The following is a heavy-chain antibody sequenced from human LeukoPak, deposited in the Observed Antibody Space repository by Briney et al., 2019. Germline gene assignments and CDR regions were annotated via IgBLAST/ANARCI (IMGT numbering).Heavy chain of an antibody. D-gene: IGHD6-13*01. V-gene: IGHV4-34*01. CDR3: ARGGPIEQRLVRGGRAYYYYYMDV. Sequence: SETLSLTCAVYGGSFSGYYWSWIRQPPGKGLEWIGEINHSGSTNYNPSLKSRVTISVDTSKNQFSLKLSSVTAADTAVYYCARGGPIEQRLVRGGRAYYYYYMDVWGKGTTVTVSS. CDR1: GGSFSGYY. CDR2: INHSGST. J-gene: IGHJ6*03.